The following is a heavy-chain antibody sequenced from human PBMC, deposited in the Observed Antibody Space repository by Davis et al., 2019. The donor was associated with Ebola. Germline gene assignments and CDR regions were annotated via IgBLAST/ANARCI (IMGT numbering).Heavy chain of an antibody. CDR1: GGSISSYY. CDR3: ARELLWFREPI. D-gene: IGHD3-10*01. J-gene: IGHJ4*02. V-gene: IGHV4-59*12. Sequence: GSLRLSCTVSGGSISSYYWSWIRQPPGKGLEWIGYIYYSGSTNYNPSLKSRVTISVDTSKNQFSLKLSSVTAADTAVYYCARELLWFREPIWGQGTLVTVSS. CDR2: IYYSGST.